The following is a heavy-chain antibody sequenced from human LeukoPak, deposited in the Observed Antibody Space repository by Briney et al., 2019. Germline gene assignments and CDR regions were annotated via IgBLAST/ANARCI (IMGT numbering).Heavy chain of an antibody. CDR3: ARVGSTQQLVRGGY. V-gene: IGHV1-69*04. Sequence: GASVKVSCKASGYTFTSYGISWVRQAPGQGLEWMGRIIPILDIANYAQKFQGRVTITADKSTSTAYMELSSLRSEDTAVYYCARVGSTQQLVRGGYWGQGTLVTVSS. CDR1: GYTFTSYG. J-gene: IGHJ4*02. CDR2: IIPILDIA. D-gene: IGHD6-13*01.